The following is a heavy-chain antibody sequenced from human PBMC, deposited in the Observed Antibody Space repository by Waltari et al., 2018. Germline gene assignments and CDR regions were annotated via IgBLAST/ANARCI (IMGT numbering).Heavy chain of an antibody. CDR1: GFVFSNYV. V-gene: IGHV3-48*04. CDR3: TRGNNYAMDV. Sequence: EVQLVESGGGLVQPGESLRLSCAASGFVFSNYVMNWVRQAPGKGLEWVSNVGKRSGSLDYADSMKGRFTISRDNAKNSLYLQMNSLRAEDTAVYYCTRGNNYAMDVWGQGTTVTVSS. D-gene: IGHD4-4*01. CDR2: VGKRSGSL. J-gene: IGHJ6*01.